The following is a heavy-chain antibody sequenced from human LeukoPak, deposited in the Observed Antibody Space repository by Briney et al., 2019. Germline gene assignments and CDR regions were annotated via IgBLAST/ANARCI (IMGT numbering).Heavy chain of an antibody. CDR2: FDPEDGET. J-gene: IGHJ4*02. CDR1: GYTLTDLS. D-gene: IGHD4-17*01. V-gene: IGHV1-24*01. CDR3: ATLNTVTTMYFDY. Sequence: ASVKVSCKVSGYTLTDLSMHWVRQAPGKGLEWMGGFDPEDGETIYAQKFQGRVTMTEDTSTDTAYMELSSLRSEDTAVYYCATLNTVTTMYFDYWGQGTLVTVSS.